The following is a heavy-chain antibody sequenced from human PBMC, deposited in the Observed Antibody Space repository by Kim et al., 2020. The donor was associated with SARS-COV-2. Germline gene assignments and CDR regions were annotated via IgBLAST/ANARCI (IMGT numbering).Heavy chain of an antibody. CDR2: ISYDGSNK. D-gene: IGHD4-17*01. CDR3: AKDRALYGLYGDYAPLFDY. V-gene: IGHV3-30*18. CDR1: GFTFSSYG. J-gene: IGHJ4*02. Sequence: GGSLRLSCAASGFTFSSYGMHWVRQAPGKGLEWVAVISYDGSNKYYADSVKGRFTISRDNSKNTLYLQMNSLRAEDTAVYYCAKDRALYGLYGDYAPLFDYWGQGTLVTVSS.